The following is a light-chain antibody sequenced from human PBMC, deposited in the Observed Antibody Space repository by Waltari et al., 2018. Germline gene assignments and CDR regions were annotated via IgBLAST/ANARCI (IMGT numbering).Light chain of an antibody. J-gene: IGKJ1*01. CDR2: WAS. CDR3: QQYYSTLWT. V-gene: IGKV4-1*01. Sequence: DIVMTQSPDSLAMSLGERATINCKSSQSFLYSSNNQNYLAWYQQKPGQPPKLLIYWASTRESGVPDRFSGSGSGTDFTLTISSLQAEDVAVYYCQQYYSTLWTFGQGTKVEIK. CDR1: QSFLYSSNNQNY.